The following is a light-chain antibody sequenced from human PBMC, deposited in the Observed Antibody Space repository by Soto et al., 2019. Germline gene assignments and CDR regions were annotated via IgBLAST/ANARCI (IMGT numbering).Light chain of an antibody. CDR3: HQHSDWPLT. Sequence: EIVLTQSPDTLSLSPGERATLSCSASHIVRTSLAWYQQKPGQAPRLLISDVSNRATGIPARFTGSRSRTDFTLTISRLEPEDFAVYYYHQHSDWPLTFGGGTKVETK. J-gene: IGKJ4*01. CDR1: HIVRTS. CDR2: DVS. V-gene: IGKV3-11*01.